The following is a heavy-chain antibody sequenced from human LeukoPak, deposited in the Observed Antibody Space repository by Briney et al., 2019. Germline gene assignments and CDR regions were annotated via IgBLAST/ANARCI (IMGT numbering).Heavy chain of an antibody. CDR3: AREYYGDYRWLSFDY. V-gene: IGHV4-59*10. J-gene: IGHJ4*02. Sequence: PSETLSLTCAVYGGSFSGYYWSWIRQPPGKGLEWIGRIYTSGSTNYNPSLKSRVTMSVDTSKNQFSLKLSSVTAADTAVYYCAREYYGDYRWLSFDYWGQGTLVTVSS. CDR2: IYTSGST. CDR1: GGSFSGYY. D-gene: IGHD4-17*01.